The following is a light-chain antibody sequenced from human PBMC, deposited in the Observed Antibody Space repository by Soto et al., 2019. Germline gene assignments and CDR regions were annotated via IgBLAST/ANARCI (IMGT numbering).Light chain of an antibody. CDR2: KAS. CDR1: QSISTW. V-gene: IGKV1-5*03. J-gene: IGKJ4*01. CDR3: QQYNTYPLT. Sequence: DIQMTQSPSTLSASVGARVTITCRASQSISTWLAWYQQKPWKAPKLLIYKASNLEGGVPSRFSGSGSVTEFTITISSLQADDVAPYYCQQYNTYPLTFGGGTTVESK.